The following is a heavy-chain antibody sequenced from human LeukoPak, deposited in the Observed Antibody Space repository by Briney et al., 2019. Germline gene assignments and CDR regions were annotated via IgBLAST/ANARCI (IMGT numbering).Heavy chain of an antibody. Sequence: SETLSLTCTVSGGSIRSSYYYWGWIRQPPGKGLEWIGSIYYSGSTYYNPSLKSRVTISVDTSKNQFSLKLSSVTAADTAVYYCASQSSKYNWNYGEFDYWGQGTLVTVSS. D-gene: IGHD1-7*01. CDR3: ASQSSKYNWNYGEFDY. J-gene: IGHJ4*02. CDR1: GGSIRSSYYY. CDR2: IYYSGST. V-gene: IGHV4-39*01.